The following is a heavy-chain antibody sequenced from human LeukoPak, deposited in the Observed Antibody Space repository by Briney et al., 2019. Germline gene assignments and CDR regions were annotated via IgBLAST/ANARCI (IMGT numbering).Heavy chain of an antibody. J-gene: IGHJ3*02. CDR1: GFTFSSYA. D-gene: IGHD3-16*01. CDR2: ISYDGSNK. Sequence: PGRSLRLSCAASGFTFSSYAMHWVRQAPGKGLEWVAVISYDGSNKYYADSVKGRFTISRDNSKNTLYLQMNSLRAEDTAVYYCARVAFLGAFDIWGQGTMVTVSS. V-gene: IGHV3-30-3*01. CDR3: ARVAFLGAFDI.